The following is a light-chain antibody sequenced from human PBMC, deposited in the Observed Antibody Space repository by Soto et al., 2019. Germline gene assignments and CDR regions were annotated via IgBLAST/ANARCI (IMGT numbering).Light chain of an antibody. J-gene: IGKJ2*01. CDR1: QDISNY. CDR3: QQYDNRPYT. V-gene: IGKV1-33*01. CDR2: DAS. Sequence: DIQMTQSPSSLSASVGDRVTITCQASQDISNYLNWYQQKPGKAPKLLIYDASNLETGVPSRFSGSGSGTDVTFTISSLQPEDIATYYCQQYDNRPYTFRQGTKLDIK.